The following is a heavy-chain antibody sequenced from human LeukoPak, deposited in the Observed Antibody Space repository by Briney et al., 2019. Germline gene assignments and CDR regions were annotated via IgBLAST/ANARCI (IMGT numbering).Heavy chain of an antibody. CDR3: ARHITNSGSAFDL. Sequence: SETLSLTCTVSDDSISSFYWGWIRQPPGKGLEWIGYIHSGGHTNYNPSLKSRVSMPIDTSKKQFSLKVTSVTATDTAIYYCARHITNSGSAFDLWGRGTLVTVSS. D-gene: IGHD3-10*01. V-gene: IGHV4-59*08. CDR2: IHSGGHT. CDR1: DDSISSFY. J-gene: IGHJ2*01.